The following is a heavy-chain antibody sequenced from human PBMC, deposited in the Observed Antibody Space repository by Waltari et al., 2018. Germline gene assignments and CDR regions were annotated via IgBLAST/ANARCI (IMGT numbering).Heavy chain of an antibody. CDR2: ISSRCSTI. CDR3: ARDAPYSGYDKKSDGAMEWPHYYGMDV. Sequence: EVQLVESGGGLVQPGGSLRLSCAASGFTFSSYEMNWVRQAPGKGLEWVSSISSRCSTIYYADSLKGRFTISRDNAKNSLYLQMNSLRAEDTAVYYCARDAPYSGYDKKSDGAMEWPHYYGMDVWGQGTTVTVSS. CDR1: GFTFSSYE. D-gene: IGHD5-12*01. V-gene: IGHV3-48*03. J-gene: IGHJ6*02.